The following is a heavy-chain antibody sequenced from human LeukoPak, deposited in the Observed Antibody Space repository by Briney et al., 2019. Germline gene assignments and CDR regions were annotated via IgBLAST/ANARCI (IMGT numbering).Heavy chain of an antibody. J-gene: IGHJ4*02. V-gene: IGHV3-23*01. CDR1: WFTLNNLS. CDR2: ITCSGAST. D-gene: IGHD2-2*02. Sequence: GSLRPSFAASWFTLNNLSINLVPPAPGKGLELVSSITCSGASTYYADSVKGRFTLSRDNSKNTLYLQMNSLRAEDTAVYFCAKDDSYCSSTTCYIDYFDFWGQGTLVTVSS. CDR3: AKDDSYCSSTTCYIDYFDF.